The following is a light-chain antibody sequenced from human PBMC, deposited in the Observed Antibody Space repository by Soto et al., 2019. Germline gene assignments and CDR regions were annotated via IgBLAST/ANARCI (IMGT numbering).Light chain of an antibody. Sequence: QSALTQPASVSGSPGQSITISCTGTSSDVWSYNLVSWYQQHPGKAPKLMIYEGSKRPSGVSNRFSGSKSGNTASLTISGLQAEDEADYYCCSYAGSSTSVVFGGGTKVTVL. J-gene: IGLJ2*01. CDR2: EGS. V-gene: IGLV2-23*01. CDR3: CSYAGSSTSVV. CDR1: SSDVWSYNL.